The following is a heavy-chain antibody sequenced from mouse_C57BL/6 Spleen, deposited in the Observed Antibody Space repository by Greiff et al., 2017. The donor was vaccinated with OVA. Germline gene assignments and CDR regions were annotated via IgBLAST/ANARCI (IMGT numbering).Heavy chain of an antibody. J-gene: IGHJ1*03. D-gene: IGHD2-1*01. CDR1: GFTFSDYG. Sequence: EVKLVESGGGLVKPGGSLKLSCAASGFTFSDYGMHWVRQAPEKGLEWVAYISSGSSTIYYADTVKGRFTISRDNAKNTLFLQMTSLRSEDTAMYYCARDHGNYWWYFDVWGTGTTVTVSS. CDR3: ARDHGNYWWYFDV. V-gene: IGHV5-17*01. CDR2: ISSGSSTI.